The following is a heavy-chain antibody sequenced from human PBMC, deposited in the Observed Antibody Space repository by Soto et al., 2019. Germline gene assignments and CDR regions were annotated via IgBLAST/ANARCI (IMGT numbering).Heavy chain of an antibody. CDR3: ARGQRGYSYGFDAFDI. V-gene: IGHV1-2*04. J-gene: IGHJ3*02. CDR2: INPNSGGT. CDR1: GYTFTGYY. Sequence: ASVKVSCKASGYTFTGYYMHWVRQAPGQGLEWMGWINPNSGGTNYAQKFQGWVTMTRDTSISTAYMELSSLRSEDTAVYYCARGQRGYSYGFDAFDIWGQGTMVTVSS. D-gene: IGHD5-18*01.